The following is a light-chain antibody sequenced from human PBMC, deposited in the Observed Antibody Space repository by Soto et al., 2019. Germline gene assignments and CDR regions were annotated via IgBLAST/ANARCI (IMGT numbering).Light chain of an antibody. CDR2: DAS. CDR3: KQYNSYSSWT. CDR1: QSISSW. V-gene: IGKV1-5*01. J-gene: IGKJ1*01. Sequence: DIQMTQSPSTLSASVGDRVTITCRASQSISSWLAWYQQKPGKAPNLLIYDASRLESGVPSRFSGSGSGTEFTLTISSLQPDDFATYNCKQYNSYSSWTFGQGTKVEIK.